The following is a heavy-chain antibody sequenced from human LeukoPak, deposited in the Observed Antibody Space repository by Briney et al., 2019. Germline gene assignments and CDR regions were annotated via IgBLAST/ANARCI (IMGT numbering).Heavy chain of an antibody. CDR2: INHSGST. J-gene: IGHJ4*02. CDR1: DGSFSGYY. V-gene: IGHV4-34*01. CDR3: ARVHGYYDILTGYYRYYFDY. Sequence: SETLSLTCAVYDGSFSGYYWTWIRQPPGKGLEWIGEINHSGSTNYNPSLKSRVTISVDTSKNQFSLRLTSVTAADTAVYYCARVHGYYDILTGYYRYYFDYWGQGTLVTVSS. D-gene: IGHD3-9*01.